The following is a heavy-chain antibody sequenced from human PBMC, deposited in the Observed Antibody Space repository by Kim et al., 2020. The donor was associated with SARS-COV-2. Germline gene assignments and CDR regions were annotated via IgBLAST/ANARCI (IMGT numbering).Heavy chain of an antibody. Sequence: SETLSLTCTVSGGSVSSGSYYWSWIRQPPGKGLEWIGYIYYSGSTNYNPSLKSRVTISVDTSKNQFSLKLSSVTAADTAVYYCARGTAVAGYYYYGMEV. D-gene: IGHD6-19*01. CDR2: IYYSGST. J-gene: IGHJ6*01. CDR1: GGSVSSGSYY. V-gene: IGHV4-61*01. CDR3: ARGTAVAGYYYYGMEV.